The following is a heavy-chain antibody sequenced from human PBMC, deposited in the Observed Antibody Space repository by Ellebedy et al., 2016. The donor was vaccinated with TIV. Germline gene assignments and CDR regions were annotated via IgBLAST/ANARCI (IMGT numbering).Heavy chain of an antibody. CDR3: ARDGDGYNSGIDY. J-gene: IGHJ4*02. CDR1: GFTFSSYG. Sequence: GESLKISXAASGFTFSSYGMHWVRQAPGKGLEWVAVIWYDGSNKYYADSVKGRFTISRDNSKNTLYLQMNSLRAEDTAVYYCARDGDGYNSGIDYWGQGTLVTVSS. D-gene: IGHD5-24*01. V-gene: IGHV3-33*01. CDR2: IWYDGSNK.